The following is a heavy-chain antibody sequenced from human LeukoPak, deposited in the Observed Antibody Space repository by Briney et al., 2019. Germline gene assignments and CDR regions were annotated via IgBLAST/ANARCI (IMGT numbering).Heavy chain of an antibody. V-gene: IGHV3-74*01. D-gene: IGHD2-15*01. Sequence: GGSLRLSCAASGFTFSSYAMYWVRQAPGKGLMYISRNNGDGSTTNYADVVKGRFTMSRDNVKNTLYLQMNSLRVEDTAVYYCARDPRNVGLAPWGQGTLVTVSS. J-gene: IGHJ5*02. CDR3: ARDPRNVGLAP. CDR1: GFTFSSYA. CDR2: NNGDGSTT.